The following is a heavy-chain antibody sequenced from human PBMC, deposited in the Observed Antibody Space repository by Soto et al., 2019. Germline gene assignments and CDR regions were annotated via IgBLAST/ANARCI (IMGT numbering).Heavy chain of an antibody. CDR1: GFTFSNYA. J-gene: IGHJ5*02. Sequence: GGSLRLSCAASGFTFSNYAMTWVRQAPGKGLEWVSGISGSGSSIYYADSVKGRFTISRDNSKNTLYLQMNSLRAEDTAVYYCAKGEDSSSWKNWYDPWGQGTLVTVSS. CDR2: ISGSGSSI. CDR3: AKGEDSSSWKNWYDP. V-gene: IGHV3-23*01. D-gene: IGHD6-13*01.